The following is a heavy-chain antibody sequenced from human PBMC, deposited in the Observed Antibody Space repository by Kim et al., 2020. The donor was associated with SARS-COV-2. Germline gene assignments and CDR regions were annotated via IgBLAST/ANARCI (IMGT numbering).Heavy chain of an antibody. Sequence: STYYADSVKGRFTISRDNSKNTLYLQMNSLGAEDTAVYYCAREGAGSFDPWGQGTLVTVSS. V-gene: IGHV3-66*01. J-gene: IGHJ5*02. CDR3: AREGAGSFDP. D-gene: IGHD3-10*01. CDR2: ST.